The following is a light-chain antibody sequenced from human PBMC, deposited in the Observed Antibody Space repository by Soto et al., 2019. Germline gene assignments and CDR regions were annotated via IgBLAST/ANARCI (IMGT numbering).Light chain of an antibody. CDR2: LGS. J-gene: IGKJ2*01. CDR3: MQALQTPYT. Sequence: DIVMTQSPLSLPVTPGEPASISCRSSQSLLHSNGYNYLDWYLQKPGQSPQLLIYLGSNRASEVPDRFSGSGSGTDCTLNISRVEAEDVGVYYCMQALQTPYTFGQGTKLEIK. CDR1: QSLLHSNGYNY. V-gene: IGKV2-28*01.